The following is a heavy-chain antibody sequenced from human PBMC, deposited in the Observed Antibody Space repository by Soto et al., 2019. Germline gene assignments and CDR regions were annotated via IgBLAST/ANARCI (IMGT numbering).Heavy chain of an antibody. CDR3: ARASLVEGPEAY. CDR2: IYGSGST. Sequence: SETLSLTCSVSGGSITGYYWNWIRQPPGKGLEWVGHIYGSGSTNYNPSLQSRVTISVDTSKIQFSLSLTSVTAADTAVYYCARASLVEGPEAYWGQGILVTVSS. J-gene: IGHJ4*02. V-gene: IGHV4-59*12. CDR1: GGSITGYY. D-gene: IGHD3-9*01.